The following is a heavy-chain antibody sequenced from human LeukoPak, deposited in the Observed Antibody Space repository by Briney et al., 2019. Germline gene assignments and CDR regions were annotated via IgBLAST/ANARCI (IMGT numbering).Heavy chain of an antibody. CDR2: ISYDGSNK. D-gene: IGHD3-10*01. CDR3: ARDLSGSVTYFDY. Sequence: GGSLRLSCAASGFTFSSYAMHWVRQAPGKGLEWVAVISYDGSNKYYADSVKGRFTISRDNSKNTLYLQMNSLRAEDTAVYYCARDLSGSVTYFDYWGQGTLVTVSS. V-gene: IGHV3-30*04. CDR1: GFTFSSYA. J-gene: IGHJ4*02.